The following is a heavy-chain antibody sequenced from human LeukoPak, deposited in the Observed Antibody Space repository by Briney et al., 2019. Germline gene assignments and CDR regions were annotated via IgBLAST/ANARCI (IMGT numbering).Heavy chain of an antibody. CDR2: ITGGGGST. V-gene: IGHV3-23*01. CDR1: GFTFGNYA. J-gene: IGHJ4*02. CDR3: AKYQAIWRGYFDY. Sequence: PGGSLRLSCAASGFTFGNYAMSWVRQAPGKGLEWVSGITGGGGSTYYADSVRGRFTVSRDTSKNTLYLQMNSLRAEDTALYYCAKYQAIWRGYFDYWGQGTLVTVSS. D-gene: IGHD3-3*01.